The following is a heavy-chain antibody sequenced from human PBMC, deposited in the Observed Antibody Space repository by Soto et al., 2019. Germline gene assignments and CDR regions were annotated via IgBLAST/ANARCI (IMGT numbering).Heavy chain of an antibody. CDR2: ISGSGGST. V-gene: IGHV3-23*01. J-gene: IGHJ4*02. D-gene: IGHD6-13*01. CDR1: GFTFSSYA. Sequence: GGSLRLSCAASGFTFSSYAMSWVRQAPGKGLEWVSAISGSGGSTYYADSVKGRFTISRDNSKNTLYLQMNSLRAEDTAVYYCAKYGESSSWYAGTPDFDYWGQGTLVTASS. CDR3: AKYGESSSWYAGTPDFDY.